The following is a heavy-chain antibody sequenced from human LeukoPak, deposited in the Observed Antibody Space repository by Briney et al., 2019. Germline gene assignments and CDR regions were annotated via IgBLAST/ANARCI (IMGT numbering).Heavy chain of an antibody. CDR2: IYYSGST. V-gene: IGHV4-59*08. Sequence: PSETLSLTCTVSGGSICSYYWSWIRQPPGKGLEWIGYIYYSGSTNYNPSLKSRVTISVDTSKNQFSLKLSSVTAADTAVYYCARQSRAVDHWGQGILVTVSS. J-gene: IGHJ4*02. CDR3: ARQSRAVDH. CDR1: GGSICSYY.